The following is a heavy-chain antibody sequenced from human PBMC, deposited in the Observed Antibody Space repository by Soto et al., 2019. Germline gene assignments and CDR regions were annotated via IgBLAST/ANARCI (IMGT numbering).Heavy chain of an antibody. CDR2: ISYDGSNK. V-gene: IGHV3-30*18. J-gene: IGHJ4*02. CDR1: GFTFSSYG. CDR3: AKGVSLATIFGQLDY. D-gene: IGHD5-12*01. Sequence: GGSLRLSCAASGFTFSSYGMHWVRQAPGKGLEWVAVISYDGSNKYYADSVKGRFTISRDNSKNTLYLQMNSLRAEDTAVYYCAKGVSLATIFGQLDYWGQGTLVTVSS.